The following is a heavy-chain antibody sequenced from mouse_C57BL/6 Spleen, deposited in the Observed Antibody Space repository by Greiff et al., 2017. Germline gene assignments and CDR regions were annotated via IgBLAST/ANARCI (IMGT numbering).Heavy chain of an antibody. D-gene: IGHD5-1-1*01. J-gene: IGHJ2*01. CDR3: ARWGYRGVFDY. Sequence: VQLQQSGAELVKPGASVKISCKASGYAFSSYWMNWVQQRPGKGLEWIGQIYPGAGDTNYNGQFKGKATLTADKSSSTAYMQLSRLNDEDSDVYAFARWGYRGVFDYWGQGTTLTVSS. V-gene: IGHV1-80*01. CDR2: IYPGAGDT. CDR1: GYAFSSYW.